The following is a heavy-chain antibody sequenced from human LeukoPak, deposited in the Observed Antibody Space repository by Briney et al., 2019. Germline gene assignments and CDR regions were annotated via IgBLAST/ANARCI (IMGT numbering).Heavy chain of an antibody. CDR2: TYYRSKWYN. CDR1: GDSVSSNSAA. Sequence: SQTPSLTCAISGDSVSSNSAAWNWIRQSPSRGLEWLGRTYYRSKWYNDYAVSVKSRITINPDTSKNQFSLQLNSVTPEDTAVYYCARDRGMFEDSSGWYYYYGMDVWGQGTTVTVSS. J-gene: IGHJ6*02. CDR3: ARDRGMFEDSSGWYYYYGMDV. D-gene: IGHD6-19*01. V-gene: IGHV6-1*01.